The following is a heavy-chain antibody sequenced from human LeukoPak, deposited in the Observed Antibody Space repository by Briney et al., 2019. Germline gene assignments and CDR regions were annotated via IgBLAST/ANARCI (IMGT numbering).Heavy chain of an antibody. CDR1: GYTFTSYD. CDR3: ARGRRGYGDSYNWFDP. V-gene: IGHV1-8*01. CDR2: MNPNSGNT. D-gene: IGHD4-17*01. Sequence: ASVKVSCKASGYTFTSYDINWVRQATGQGLEWMGWMNPNSGNTGYAQKFRGRVTMTRNTSISTAYMELSSLRSEDTAVYYCARGRRGYGDSYNWFDPWGQGTLVTVSS. J-gene: IGHJ5*02.